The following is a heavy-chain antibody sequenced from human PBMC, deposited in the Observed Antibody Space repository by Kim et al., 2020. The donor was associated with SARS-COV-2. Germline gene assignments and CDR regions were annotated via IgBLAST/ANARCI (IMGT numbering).Heavy chain of an antibody. J-gene: IGHJ5*02. D-gene: IGHD6-13*01. CDR3: ARVSSGSSSWYWFDA. V-gene: IGHV3-11*05. Sequence: ADSVKGRFPISRDNAKKSLYLQMNSLRAEDTAVYYCARVSSGSSSWYWFDAWGQGTLVTVSS.